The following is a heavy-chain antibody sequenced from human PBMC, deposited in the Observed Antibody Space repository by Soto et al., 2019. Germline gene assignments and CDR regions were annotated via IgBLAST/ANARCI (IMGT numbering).Heavy chain of an antibody. D-gene: IGHD4-17*01. J-gene: IGHJ1*01. CDR1: GFTFSSYG. CDR2: ISYDGSNK. V-gene: IGHV3-30*18. Sequence: QVQLVESGGGVVQPGRSLRLSCAASGFTFSSYGMHWVRQAPGKGLEWVAVISYDGSNKYYADSVKGRFTISRDNSKNTLYLQMNSLRAEDTAVYYCAKYPTDYGDYVEYFQHWGQGTLVTVSS. CDR3: AKYPTDYGDYVEYFQH.